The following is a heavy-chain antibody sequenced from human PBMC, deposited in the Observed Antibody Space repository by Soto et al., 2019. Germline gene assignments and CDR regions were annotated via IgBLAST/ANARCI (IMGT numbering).Heavy chain of an antibody. CDR2: LYSSGVS. Sequence: QVRLRESGPGLVKPSETLSLTCTVSGHSMTGYYWTWIRQPAGKGLEWIGRLYSSGVSAYDPSLARRVTMSLDTSRNEFYINVASVPAADTAVYNCAREDSGSSIWDWGRGTLATVS. CDR3: AREDSGSSIWD. CDR1: GHSMTGYY. V-gene: IGHV4-4*07. J-gene: IGHJ4*02. D-gene: IGHD3-10*01.